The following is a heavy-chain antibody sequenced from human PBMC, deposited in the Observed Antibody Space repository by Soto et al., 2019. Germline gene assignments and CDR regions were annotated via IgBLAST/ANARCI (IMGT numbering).Heavy chain of an antibody. CDR2: MNPKTGNT. D-gene: IGHD6-6*01. CDR1: GYTFTRYD. Sequence: QVQLVQSGAEVKKPGASMKVSCKASGYTFTRYDISWVRQATGQGLEWMGWMNPKTGNTGYAEKFQGRVTMTRNTSISTAYMELSNLRSEDTSVFYCARLSEDSSSSNFYYYCMDVWGKGTTVTVSS. J-gene: IGHJ6*03. CDR3: ARLSEDSSSSNFYYYCMDV. V-gene: IGHV1-8*01.